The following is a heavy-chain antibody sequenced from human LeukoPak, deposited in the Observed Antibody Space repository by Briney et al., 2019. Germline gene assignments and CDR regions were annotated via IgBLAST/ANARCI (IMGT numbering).Heavy chain of an antibody. CDR1: GGSTSNSF. Sequence: SETLSLTCTVSGGSTSNSFWSWIRQPAGKGLEWIGRIYTSGSTNYNPSLKSRVTMSVDTSKNQFSLKLSSVTAADTAVYYCARGRAYSSSWYDYWGQGTLVTVSS. D-gene: IGHD6-13*01. CDR3: ARGRAYSSSWYDY. J-gene: IGHJ4*02. CDR2: IYTSGST. V-gene: IGHV4-4*07.